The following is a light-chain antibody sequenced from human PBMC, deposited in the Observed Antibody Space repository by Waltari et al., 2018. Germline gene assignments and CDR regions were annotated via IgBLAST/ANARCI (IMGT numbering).Light chain of an antibody. Sequence: VLTQSPGTLSLSPGERATLSCRASQSVSSSYLAWYQQKPGQAPRLLSYGASSRATGIPDRFRGSGSGTDFTLTISRLEPEDFAVYYCQQYGSSYTFGQGTKLEIK. CDR3: QQYGSSYT. CDR2: GAS. J-gene: IGKJ2*01. CDR1: QSVSSSY. V-gene: IGKV3-20*01.